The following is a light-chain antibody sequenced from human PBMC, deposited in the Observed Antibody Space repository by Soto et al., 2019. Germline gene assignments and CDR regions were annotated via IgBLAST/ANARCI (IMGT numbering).Light chain of an antibody. J-gene: IGKJ4*01. V-gene: IGKV3-11*01. Sequence: EIVLTQSPATLSLSPGERATLSCRASQTVSSYLAWYQQKPGQAPRLLIYDASNRATGIPARFSGSGSGTDFTLTISSLEPEDFAVYYCQQRTNWRALTFGGGTTVEIK. CDR2: DAS. CDR1: QTVSSY. CDR3: QQRTNWRALT.